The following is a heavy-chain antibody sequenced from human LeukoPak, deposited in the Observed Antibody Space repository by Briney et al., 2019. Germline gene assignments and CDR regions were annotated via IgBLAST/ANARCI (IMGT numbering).Heavy chain of an antibody. CDR1: GFTFSSYG. Sequence: GGSLRLSCAASGFTFSSYGMHWVRQAPGKGLEWVAVIWYDGSNKYYADSVKGRFTISRDNSKNTLYLQMNSLRAEDTAVYYRAKDLPYYDILPGYFTNWGQGTLVAVSS. V-gene: IGHV3-30*02. D-gene: IGHD3-9*01. CDR2: IWYDGSNK. J-gene: IGHJ4*02. CDR3: AKDLPYYDILPGYFTN.